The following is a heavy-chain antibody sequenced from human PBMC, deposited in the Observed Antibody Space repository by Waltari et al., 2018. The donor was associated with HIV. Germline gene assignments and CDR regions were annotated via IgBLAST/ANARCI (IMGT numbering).Heavy chain of an antibody. CDR2: IYYSGST. J-gene: IGHJ4*02. Sequence: QVKLQESGPGLVKPLETLSLTCPVSGGSIGSYYWSWIRQPPGKGLEWIGYIYYSGSTTDSPSLKSRGTISVDTSKHQFSLNLTSGTAADTAGYYCAGGGVVTTYDYWGQGTLFTVSS. V-gene: IGHV4-59*01. CDR1: GGSIGSYY. CDR3: AGGGVVTTYDY. D-gene: IGHD2-21*02.